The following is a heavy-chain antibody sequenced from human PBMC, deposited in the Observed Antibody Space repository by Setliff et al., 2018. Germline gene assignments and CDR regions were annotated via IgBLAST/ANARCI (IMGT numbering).Heavy chain of an antibody. D-gene: IGHD2-2*01. CDR3: ARGRQVHRHLVIVPAAAFDF. V-gene: IGHV1-2*02. Sequence: ASVKVSCKASGYSFTDYYMHWVRQVPGRGLEWMEWINPKSGGTRYAQKFQGRVTMTRDTSISTVFMELNRLTSDDTAVYYCARGRQVHRHLVIVPAAAFDFWGQGARVTVS. CDR2: INPKSGGT. CDR1: GYSFTDYY. J-gene: IGHJ4*02.